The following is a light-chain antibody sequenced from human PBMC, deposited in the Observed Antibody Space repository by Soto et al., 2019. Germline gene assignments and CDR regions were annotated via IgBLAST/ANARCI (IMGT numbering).Light chain of an antibody. J-gene: IGKJ4*01. CDR3: HQYGISS. CDR1: QSISSNY. CDR2: GAS. V-gene: IGKV3-20*01. Sequence: EIVLTQSPGTLSLSPGERATLSCRASQSISSNYLAWYQQKPGQSPRLLIYGASSRATGIPDRFSGSGSGTEFSLTTSRLEPEDFAVYYCHQYGISSFGGGTKVEIK.